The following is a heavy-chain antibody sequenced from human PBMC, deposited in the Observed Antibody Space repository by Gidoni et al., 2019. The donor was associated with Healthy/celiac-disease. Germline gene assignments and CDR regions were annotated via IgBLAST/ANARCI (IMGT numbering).Heavy chain of an antibody. J-gene: IGHJ2*01. CDR1: GGTFSRYA. D-gene: IGHD1-26*01. V-gene: IGHV1-69*17. CDR2: IIPILGIS. CDR3: AREGSGSTLYWYFDL. Sequence: QVQLVQSGAEVKKPGSSVNVSFKASGGTFSRYAFSWVRQAPGQVLEWIVGIIPILGISNYAQSFQGRVTITADKSSSTVYMELSSLRSEYTAVYDCAREGSGSTLYWYFDLWGRGTLVTVSS.